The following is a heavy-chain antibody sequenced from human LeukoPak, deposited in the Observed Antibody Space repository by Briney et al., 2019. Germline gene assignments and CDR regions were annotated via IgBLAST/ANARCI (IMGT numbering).Heavy chain of an antibody. CDR3: ARRLWETTDFDY. V-gene: IGHV3-7*01. CDR2: IKQDGSER. D-gene: IGHD2-21*01. Sequence: GGSLRLSCAASGFTFSSSWMSWVRQAPGKGLEWVANIKQDGSERYYVDSVKGRFTISRDNAMNSLSLQMNSLRAEDTAVYYCARRLWETTDFDYWGQGTLVTVSS. J-gene: IGHJ4*02. CDR1: GFTFSSSW.